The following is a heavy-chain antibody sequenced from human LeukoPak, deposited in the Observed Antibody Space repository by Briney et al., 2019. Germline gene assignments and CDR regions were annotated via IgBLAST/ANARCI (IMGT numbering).Heavy chain of an antibody. Sequence: PGGSLRLSCAASGFTFSSYAMSWVRQAPGKGLEWVSAISGSGGSTYYADSVKGRFTISRDNSKNTLYLQMNSLRAEDTAVYYCAKGTGYGYYYYYYYMDVWGKGTTVTVSS. CDR1: GFTFSSYA. D-gene: IGHD5-18*01. CDR2: ISGSGGST. V-gene: IGHV3-23*01. J-gene: IGHJ6*03. CDR3: AKGTGYGYYYYYYYMDV.